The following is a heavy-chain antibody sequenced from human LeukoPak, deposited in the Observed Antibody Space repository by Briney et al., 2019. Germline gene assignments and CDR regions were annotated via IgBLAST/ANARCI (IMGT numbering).Heavy chain of an antibody. CDR3: ARSGYSFGNAFDI. J-gene: IGHJ3*02. Sequence: SETLSLTCAVSGHSISSGYYWGWIRQSPGKGLEWIGTVYHTGNTYYNPSLKSRVTISIDTPKNQFPLKLSSVTAAETAIYYCARSGYSFGNAFDIWGQGTVVTVSS. V-gene: IGHV4-38-2*01. D-gene: IGHD5-18*01. CDR2: VYHTGNT. CDR1: GHSISSGYY.